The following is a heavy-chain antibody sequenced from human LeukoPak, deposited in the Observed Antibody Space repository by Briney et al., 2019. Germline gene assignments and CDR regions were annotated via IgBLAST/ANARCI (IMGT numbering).Heavy chain of an antibody. Sequence: ASVKVSCKASGGTFSSYAISWVRQAPGQGLEWMGGIIPIFGTASYAQKFQGRVTITADESTSTAYMELSSLRSEDTAVYYCARDLGRSSGWYGCWGQGTLVTVSS. CDR2: IIPIFGTA. CDR1: GGTFSSYA. V-gene: IGHV1-69*13. J-gene: IGHJ5*01. CDR3: ARDLGRSSGWYGC. D-gene: IGHD6-19*01.